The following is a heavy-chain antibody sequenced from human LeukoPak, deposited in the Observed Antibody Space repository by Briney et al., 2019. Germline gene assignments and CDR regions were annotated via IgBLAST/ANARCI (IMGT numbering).Heavy chain of an antibody. D-gene: IGHD3-22*01. J-gene: IGHJ4*02. V-gene: IGHV4-59*08. CDR2: IYYTGST. CDR3: ARHVGTDITTWYYFDY. Sequence: PSETLSLTCTVSGGSISSYYWSWIRQPPGKGLEWIGFIYYTGSTNYNPSLKSRVTIAVDTSMNQFSLRLSSVTAADTAVYYCARHVGTDITTWYYFDYWGQGTLVTVSS. CDR1: GGSISSYY.